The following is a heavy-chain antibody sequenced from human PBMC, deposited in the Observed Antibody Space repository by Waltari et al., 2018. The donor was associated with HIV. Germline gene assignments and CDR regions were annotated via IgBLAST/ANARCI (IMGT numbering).Heavy chain of an antibody. CDR1: GGSVINSDYY. J-gene: IGHJ6*02. CDR3: ARRPRMAAFYLYYGMDV. CDR2: IYYKGTT. D-gene: IGHD2-8*01. Sequence: QLQLQQSGPGLVKPSETLSLTCTVSGGSVINSDYYWDFIRQSPGKGLEWIGNIYYKGTTFYNPSLKSRVTMSADLSRNQFSLRLNSVTAADTAIYYCARRPRMAAFYLYYGMDVWGQGTTVTVSS. V-gene: IGHV4-39*01.